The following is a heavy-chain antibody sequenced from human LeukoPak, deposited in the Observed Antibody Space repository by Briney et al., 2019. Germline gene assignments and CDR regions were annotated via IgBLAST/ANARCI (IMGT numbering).Heavy chain of an antibody. V-gene: IGHV1-18*01. CDR1: GYTFTSYG. J-gene: IGHJ2*01. D-gene: IGHD2-8*01. CDR2: ISAYNGNT. Sequence: ASVTVSCKASGYTFTSYGITWVRQAPGQGLEWMGWISAYNGNTNYAQKLQGRVTMTTDTSTSTAYMELRSLRSDDSAVYYCARMGYADWYFDLWGRGTLVTVSS. CDR3: ARMGYADWYFDL.